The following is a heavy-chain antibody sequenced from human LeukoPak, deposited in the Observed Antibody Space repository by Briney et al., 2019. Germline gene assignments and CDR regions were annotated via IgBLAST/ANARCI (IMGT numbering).Heavy chain of an antibody. CDR1: GFTFRTYA. Sequence: GGSLRLSCAASGFTFRTYAMSWVRQAPGKGPEWVSTVTGSGGSSYYADSVKGRFTISRDNSKNTLFLQMNSLRAEDTAVYYCAKEGIAAPLYYFDYWGQGNLVTVSS. D-gene: IGHD6-13*01. J-gene: IGHJ4*02. CDR3: AKEGIAAPLYYFDY. V-gene: IGHV3-23*01. CDR2: VTGSGGSS.